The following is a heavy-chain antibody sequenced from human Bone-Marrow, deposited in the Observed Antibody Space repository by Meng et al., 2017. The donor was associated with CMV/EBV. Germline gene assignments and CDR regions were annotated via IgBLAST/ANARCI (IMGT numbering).Heavy chain of an antibody. CDR1: GSTVTSNY. CDR2: IYSGGST. Sequence: GESLKISCAASGSTVTSNYMSWVRQAPGKGLDWVSVIYSGGSTFYADSVKGRFTISRDNSKSTLYLQMNNLRVDDTAVYYCASSKARRAQEYSSSSGLDYWGQGTRVTVSS. CDR3: ASSKARRAQEYSSSSGLDY. J-gene: IGHJ4*02. V-gene: IGHV3-53*01. D-gene: IGHD6-6*01.